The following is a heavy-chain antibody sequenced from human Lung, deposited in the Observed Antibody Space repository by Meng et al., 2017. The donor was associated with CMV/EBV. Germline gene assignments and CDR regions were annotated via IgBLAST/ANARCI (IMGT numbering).Heavy chain of an antibody. CDR1: GFTFSNYG. CDR3: ARDADSSSFSPESARGYYYFGMDV. CDR2: ISYDGSNK. V-gene: IGHV3-30*19. D-gene: IGHD6-13*01. J-gene: IGHJ6*01. Sequence: GGSLRLXCAASGFTFSNYGMHWVRQAPGKGLEWVAFISYDGSNKYYADSVKGRFTISRDNSKNTLYLQMNSLRAEDTAVYYCARDADSSSFSPESARGYYYFGMDVWGPGNXV.